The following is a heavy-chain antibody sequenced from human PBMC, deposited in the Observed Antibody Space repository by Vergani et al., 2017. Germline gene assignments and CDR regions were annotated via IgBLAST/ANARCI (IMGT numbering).Heavy chain of an antibody. CDR2: IYPGDSDT. CDR3: ARGNVVVVPAATNHYYYYYYMDV. D-gene: IGHD2-2*01. J-gene: IGHJ6*03. V-gene: IGHV5-51*03. Sequence: EVQLVQSGAEVKKPGESLKISCKGSGYSFTSYWIGWGRQMPGKGLEGLGIIYPGDSDTRYSPSFQGQVTISAEKSISTAYLQWSSLKASDTAMYYCARGNVVVVPAATNHYYYYYYMDVWGKGTTVTVSS. CDR1: GYSFTSYW.